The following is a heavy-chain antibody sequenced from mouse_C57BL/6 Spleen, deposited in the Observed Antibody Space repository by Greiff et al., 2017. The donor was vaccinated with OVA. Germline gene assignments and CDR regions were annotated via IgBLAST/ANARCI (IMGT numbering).Heavy chain of an antibody. CDR2: ISSGGSYT. Sequence: DVMLVESGGDLVKPGGSLKLSCAASGFTFSSYGMSWVRQTPDKRLEWVATISSGGSYTYYPDSVKGRFTISRDNAKNTLYLQMSSLKSEDTAMYYCARGEGSYFDYWGQGTTLTVSS. CDR3: ARGEGSYFDY. J-gene: IGHJ2*01. V-gene: IGHV5-6*02. CDR1: GFTFSSYG.